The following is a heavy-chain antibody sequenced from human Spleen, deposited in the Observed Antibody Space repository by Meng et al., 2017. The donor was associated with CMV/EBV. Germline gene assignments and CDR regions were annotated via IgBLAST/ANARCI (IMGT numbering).Heavy chain of an antibody. CDR2: IKSELDGPTT. V-gene: IGHV3-15*01. Sequence: TFRKAWMTWVRQAPWKGLEWVGRIKSELDGPTTDYAAPVKGRFTISGDDSKNTVYLQMNSLKTEDTAVYYCTTDPFHDYDDDNWFDRWGQGTLVTVSS. CDR1: TFRKAW. CDR3: TTDPFHDYDDDNWFDR. D-gene: IGHD4-17*01. J-gene: IGHJ5*02.